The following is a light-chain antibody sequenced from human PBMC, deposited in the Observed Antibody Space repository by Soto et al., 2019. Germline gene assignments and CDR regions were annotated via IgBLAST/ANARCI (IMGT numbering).Light chain of an antibody. CDR2: EVS. V-gene: IGLV2-14*01. J-gene: IGLJ2*01. CDR3: SSFTSRTTVL. CDR1: SNDVGGYNY. Sequence: QSVLAQPASVSGSTGQSITISCTGTSNDVGGYNYVSWYQQHPGKAPKLMMYEVSNRPSGVSDRFSGSKSGNTASLIISGLLAEDEADYYCSSFTSRTTVLFGGGTQLTVL.